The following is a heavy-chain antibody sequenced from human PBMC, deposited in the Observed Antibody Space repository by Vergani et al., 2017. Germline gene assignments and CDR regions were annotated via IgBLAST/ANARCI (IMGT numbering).Heavy chain of an antibody. D-gene: IGHD5-24*01. CDR3: ARLPSRDSYNYYGMDV. CDR2: IYPGDSDT. CDR1: GYTLTELS. Sequence: VQLVQSGAEVKKPGASVKVSCKVSGYTLTELSMHWVRQAPGKGLEWMGIIYPGDSDTRYSTSFQGQVTISADKSISTAYLQWSSLKASDTAMYYCARLPSRDSYNYYGMDVWGQGTTVTVSS. V-gene: IGHV5-51*01. J-gene: IGHJ6*02.